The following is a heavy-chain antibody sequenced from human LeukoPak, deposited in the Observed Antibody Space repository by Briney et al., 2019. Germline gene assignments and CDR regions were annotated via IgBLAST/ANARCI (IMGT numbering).Heavy chain of an antibody. CDR1: GLTFSSYA. J-gene: IGHJ3*02. D-gene: IGHD3-16*02. CDR3: ARGIPYRDAFGI. Sequence: GGSLRLSCAASGLTFSSYAMSWVRQAPGKGLEWVSAISGSGGSTYYADSVKGRFTISRDNTKNTLYLQMNSLRAEDTAVYYCARGIPYRDAFGIWGQGTMVTVSS. CDR2: ISGSGGST. V-gene: IGHV3-23*01.